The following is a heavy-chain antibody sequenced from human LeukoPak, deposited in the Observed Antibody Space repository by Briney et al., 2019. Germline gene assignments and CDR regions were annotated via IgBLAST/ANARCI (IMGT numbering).Heavy chain of an antibody. V-gene: IGHV3-23*01. CDR1: GFTSSNYA. J-gene: IGHJ4*02. CDR2: ISASGDSI. CDR3: ATDYYGSGSYHSPFDY. D-gene: IGHD3-10*01. Sequence: PSGGSLRLSCAASGFTSSNYAMTWVRQAPGKGLEWVSSISASGDSIYYADSVRGRFVISRDNSENKLYLQMNSLTAEDTAVYYCATDYYGSGSYHSPFDYWGQGALVTVSS.